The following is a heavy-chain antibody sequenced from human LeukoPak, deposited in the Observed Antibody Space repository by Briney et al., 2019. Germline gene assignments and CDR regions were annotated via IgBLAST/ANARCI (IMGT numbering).Heavy chain of an antibody. CDR2: IFHSGST. CDR1: GYSIRSDYY. V-gene: IGHV4-38-2*01. D-gene: IGHD3-16*01. J-gene: IGHJ3*02. Sequence: SETLSLTCAVSGYSIRSDYYWGWIRQPPGMGLEWIGTIFHSGSTYYNLSLKSRVIVLVDTSKNQFSLKLSSVTAADTAMYYCARHSQWGFFPWAFDIWGQGKMVTVSS. CDR3: ARHSQWGFFPWAFDI.